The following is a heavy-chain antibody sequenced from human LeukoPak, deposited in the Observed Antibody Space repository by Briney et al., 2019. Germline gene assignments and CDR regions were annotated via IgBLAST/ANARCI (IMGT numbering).Heavy chain of an antibody. D-gene: IGHD5-12*01. J-gene: IGHJ5*02. CDR2: IYPGDSDT. CDR3: ARLGKGSGYDFWWFDP. V-gene: IGHV5-51*01. Sequence: GESLKISCQGSGYSFSTHWIGWVRQVPGKGLEWMGFIYPGDSDTRYNPSFEGQVTIATDTATSTAYLQWHSLKALDTAMYYCARLGKGSGYDFWWFDPWGQGTLVTVSS. CDR1: GYSFSTHW.